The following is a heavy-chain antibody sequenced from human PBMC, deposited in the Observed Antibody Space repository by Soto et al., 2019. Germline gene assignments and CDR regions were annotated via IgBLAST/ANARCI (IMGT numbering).Heavy chain of an antibody. J-gene: IGHJ4*02. CDR3: ASSLLAYCGGDCYSFDY. V-gene: IGHV3-33*01. D-gene: IGHD2-21*02. CDR2: IWYDGSNK. Sequence: GGSLRLSCAASGFTFSSYGMHWVRQAPGKGLEWVAVIWYDGSNKYYADSVKGRFTISRDNSKNTLYLQMNSLRAEDTAVYYCASSLLAYCGGDCYSFDYWGQGTLVTVSS. CDR1: GFTFSSYG.